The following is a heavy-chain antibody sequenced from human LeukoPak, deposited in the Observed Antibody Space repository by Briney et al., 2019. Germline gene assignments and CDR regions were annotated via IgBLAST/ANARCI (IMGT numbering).Heavy chain of an antibody. J-gene: IGHJ5*02. D-gene: IGHD3-10*01. Sequence: GGSLRLSCAASGFTFSSSWMSWLRQAPGKGLEWVADIKEDGSAKYYADSVKGRFTISRDNSKNTLYLQMNSLRAEDTAVYYCAKVRFGELLLNWFDPWGQGTLVTVSS. CDR1: GFTFSSSW. V-gene: IGHV3-7*03. CDR3: AKVRFGELLLNWFDP. CDR2: IKEDGSAK.